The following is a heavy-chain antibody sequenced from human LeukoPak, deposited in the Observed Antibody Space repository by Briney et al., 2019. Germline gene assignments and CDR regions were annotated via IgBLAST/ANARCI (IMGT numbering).Heavy chain of an antibody. V-gene: IGHV3-23*01. J-gene: IGHJ6*02. CDR1: GFTFSSYA. D-gene: IGHD6-19*01. CDR2: ISGSGGST. Sequence: PGGSLRLSCAASGFTFSSYAMSWVRQAPGKGLEWVSAISGSGGSTYYADSVKGRFTISGDNSKNTLFLEMNSLRAEDTATYYCTKDGAGTYYGLDVWGQGTTVIVSS. CDR3: TKDGAGTYYGLDV.